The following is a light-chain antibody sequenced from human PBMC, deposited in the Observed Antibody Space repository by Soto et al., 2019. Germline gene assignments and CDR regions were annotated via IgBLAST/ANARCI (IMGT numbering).Light chain of an antibody. V-gene: IGKV4-1*01. CDR2: WAS. J-gene: IGKJ4*01. Sequence: DIVMTQSPDSLAVSPGERATIICKSSQSVLYRSNNKNYLAWYQQKPGQPPELIISWASTRESGVPDRFSGSGSGTDFTLTISSLQAEDVAVYYCQQYYNNPVTFGGGTKVEIK. CDR3: QQYYNNPVT. CDR1: QSVLYRSNNKNY.